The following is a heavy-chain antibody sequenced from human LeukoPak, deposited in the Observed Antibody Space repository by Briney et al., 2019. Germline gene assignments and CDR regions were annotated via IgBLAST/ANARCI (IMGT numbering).Heavy chain of an antibody. J-gene: IGHJ6*02. CDR2: MNPNSGNT. V-gene: IGHV1-8*01. D-gene: IGHD3-22*01. CDR3: ARKNYDSSGYWKYYYYYYGMDV. CDR1: GYTFTNYD. Sequence: ASVKVSCKASGYTFTNYDINWVRQATGQGLEWMGWMNPNSGNTGYAQKFQGRVTMTRNTSISTAYMELSSLRSEDTAVYYCARKNYDSSGYWKYYYYYYGMDVWGQGTTVTVSS.